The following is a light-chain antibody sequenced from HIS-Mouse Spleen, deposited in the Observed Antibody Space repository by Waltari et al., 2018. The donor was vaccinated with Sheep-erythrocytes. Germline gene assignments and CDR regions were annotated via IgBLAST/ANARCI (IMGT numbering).Light chain of an antibody. CDR1: SSNIGAGYD. J-gene: IGLJ2*01. CDR3: QSYDSSLSGSVV. CDR2: DNS. V-gene: IGLV1-40*01. Sequence: QSVLTQPPSVSGAPGPRVTISCTGSSSNIGAGYDVHWYQQLPGTAPKLLIYDNSIRPSGVTDRFSGSKSGTSASLAITGLQAEDEADYYCQSYDSSLSGSVVFGGGTKLTVL.